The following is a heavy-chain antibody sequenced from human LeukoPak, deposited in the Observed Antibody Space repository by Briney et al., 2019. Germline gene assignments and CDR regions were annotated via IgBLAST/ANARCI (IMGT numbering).Heavy chain of an antibody. D-gene: IGHD6-19*01. V-gene: IGHV4-39*01. J-gene: IGHJ6*02. CDR1: GGSISSSSYY. Sequence: PSETLSLTCTVSGGSISSSSYYWGWIRQPPGKGLEWIGSIYYSGSTYYNPSLKSRVTISVDTSKNQFSLKLSSVTAADTAVYYCARGSSGWYTLNYYYYYGMDVWGQGTTVTVSS. CDR2: IYYSGST. CDR3: ARGSSGWYTLNYYYYYGMDV.